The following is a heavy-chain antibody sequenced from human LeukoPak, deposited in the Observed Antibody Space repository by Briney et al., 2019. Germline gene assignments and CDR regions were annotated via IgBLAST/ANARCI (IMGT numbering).Heavy chain of an antibody. CDR3: ARDGAFRIYDY. V-gene: IGHV3-7*01. CDR2: IKQDGNEK. D-gene: IGHD3-3*02. Sequence: GGSLRLSCEASGFTFRDYWMTWVRQAPGKGLEWVASIKQDGNEKYYVDSVKGRFTISRDNARNSLYLQMSSLRADDTAVYYCARDGAFRIYDYWGQGTLVTVSS. J-gene: IGHJ4*02. CDR1: GFTFRDYW.